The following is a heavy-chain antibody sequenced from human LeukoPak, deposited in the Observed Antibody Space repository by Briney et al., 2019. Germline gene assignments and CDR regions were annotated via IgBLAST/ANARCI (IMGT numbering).Heavy chain of an antibody. CDR2: ISSSSSYI. CDR1: GFPFSSYS. J-gene: IGHJ4*02. V-gene: IGHV3-21*01. Sequence: GSLSLSCAASGFPFSSYSMNWVRQAPGKGLEWVSSISSSSSYIYYADSVKGRFTISRDNAKNSLYLQMNSLRAEDTAVYYCARDEGGEYYYGSGSYNYWGQGTLVTVSS. D-gene: IGHD3-10*01. CDR3: ARDEGGEYYYGSGSYNY.